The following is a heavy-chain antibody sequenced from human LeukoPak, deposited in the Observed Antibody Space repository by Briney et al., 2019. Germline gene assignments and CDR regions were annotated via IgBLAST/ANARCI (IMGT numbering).Heavy chain of an antibody. D-gene: IGHD5-24*01. CDR3: ARDADGYNLDY. CDR2: INPSGGST. CDR1: RYTLTRYY. V-gene: IGHV1-46*01. J-gene: IGHJ4*02. Sequence: ASVKVSCKASRYTLTRYYMHWVRQAPGQGLECMGIINPSGGSTSYAQKFQGRVTMTRDMSRSTVYMELSSLRSEDTAVYYCARDADGYNLDYWGQGTLVTVSS.